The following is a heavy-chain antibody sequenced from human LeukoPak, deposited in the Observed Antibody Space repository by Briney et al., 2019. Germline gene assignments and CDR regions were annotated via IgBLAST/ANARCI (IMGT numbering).Heavy chain of an antibody. CDR2: IIPILGIA. CDR1: GGTFSSYA. J-gene: IGHJ4*02. CDR3: AKDQGYTYGYFDY. D-gene: IGHD5-18*01. V-gene: IGHV1-69*04. Sequence: ASVKVSCKASGGTFSSYAISWVRQAPGQGLEWMGRIIPILGIANYAQKFQGRVTITADKSTSTAYMELSSLRSEDTAVYYCAKDQGYTYGYFDYWGQGTLVTVSS.